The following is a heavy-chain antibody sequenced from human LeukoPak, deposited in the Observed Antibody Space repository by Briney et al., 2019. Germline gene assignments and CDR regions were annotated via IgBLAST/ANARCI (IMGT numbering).Heavy chain of an antibody. V-gene: IGHV3-7*03. Sequence: GGSLRLSCVASGFTFSRYWMSWVRQVPRKGLEWVANIKQGGGEIYYVDSVKGRFTISRDNAKNSLYLQMNSLRAEDTAVYYCAKAPPYKKYFDYWGQGTLVTVSS. CDR1: GFTFSRYW. D-gene: IGHD1-1*01. J-gene: IGHJ4*02. CDR2: IKQGGGEI. CDR3: AKAPPYKKYFDY.